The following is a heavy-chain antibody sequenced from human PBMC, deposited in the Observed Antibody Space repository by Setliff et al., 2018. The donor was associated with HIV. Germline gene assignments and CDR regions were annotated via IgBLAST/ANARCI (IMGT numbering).Heavy chain of an antibody. CDR1: GGSISSRSYH. J-gene: IGHJ4*02. CDR3: ASLTTDRFLEWLFVY. V-gene: IGHV4-61*02. CDR2: IYSNGNT. Sequence: SETLSLTCTVSGGSISSRSYHWSGLRQPAGKGLEWIGRIYSNGNTDYNPSLKSRVTISVDTSKNQFSLKLSSVTAADTAVYYCASLTTDRFLEWLFVYWGQGTLVTVSS. D-gene: IGHD3-3*01.